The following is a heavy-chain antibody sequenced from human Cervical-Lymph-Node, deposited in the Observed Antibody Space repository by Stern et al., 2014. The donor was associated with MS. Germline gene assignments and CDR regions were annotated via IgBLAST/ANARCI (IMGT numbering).Heavy chain of an antibody. CDR1: GVTFNNYA. D-gene: IGHD1-14*01. V-gene: IGHV3-23*04. CDR2: ICGTGGGT. CDR3: AKGTGNYWYFDF. Sequence: EVQLEESGGGLVQTGGSLRLSCAASGVTFNNYAMTWVRQAPGKGLEWVSSICGTGGGTYYADSVKGRFTISRDSSRSTLSLQLTRVTAEDTAVYYCAKGTGNYWYFDFWGRGTLVTVSS. J-gene: IGHJ2*01.